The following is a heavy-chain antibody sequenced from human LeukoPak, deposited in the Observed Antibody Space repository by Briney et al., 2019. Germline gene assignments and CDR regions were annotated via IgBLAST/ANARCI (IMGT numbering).Heavy chain of an antibody. J-gene: IGHJ4*02. V-gene: IGHV4-59*01. Sequence: SETPSLTCTVSGGSISSYFWSWIRQPPGKGLEWIGYIYYSGSTNYNPSLKSRVTISVDTSKNQFSLKLSSVTAADTAVYYCARVGHYYGSGSYSSLDYWGQGTLVTVSS. D-gene: IGHD3-10*01. CDR3: ARVGHYYGSGSYSSLDY. CDR1: GGSISSYF. CDR2: IYYSGST.